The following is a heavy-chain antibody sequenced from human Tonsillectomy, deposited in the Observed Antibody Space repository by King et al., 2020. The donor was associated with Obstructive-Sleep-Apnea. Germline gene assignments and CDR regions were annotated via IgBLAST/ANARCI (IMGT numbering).Heavy chain of an antibody. Sequence: VQLVESGGGLVTPGGSLRLSCAASGFTFSSYNMNWVRQAPGKGLEWVSSITSNSSYIYYADSLKGRFTISRDNAKNSLYLQMNSLRAEDTAVYYCARVMFDILRYFDWLPIDSWGQGTLVTVSS. J-gene: IGHJ4*02. D-gene: IGHD3-9*01. CDR3: ARVMFDILRYFDWLPIDS. CDR1: GFTFSSYN. V-gene: IGHV3-21*01. CDR2: ITSNSSYI.